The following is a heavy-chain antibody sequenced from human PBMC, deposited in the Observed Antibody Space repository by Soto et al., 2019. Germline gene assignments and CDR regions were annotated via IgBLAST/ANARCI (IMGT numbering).Heavy chain of an antibody. V-gene: IGHV5-10-1*01. CDR3: ARHKAFYYDNSVA. Sequence: PGESLKISCKGSGYSFTSYCISWVRQMPGKGLEWTGRIDPSDSYTNYSPSFQGHVTMSADKSINTAYLQWSSLKASDSAMYYCARHKAFYYDNSVAWGQGSMVTVYS. D-gene: IGHD3-22*01. CDR2: IDPSDSYT. J-gene: IGHJ4*02. CDR1: GYSFTSYC.